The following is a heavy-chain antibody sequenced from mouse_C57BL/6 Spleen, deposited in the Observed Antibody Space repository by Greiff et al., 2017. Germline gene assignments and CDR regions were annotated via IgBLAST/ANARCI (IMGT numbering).Heavy chain of an antibody. CDR1: GYTFTSYG. D-gene: IGHD2-4*01. Sequence: QVQLQQSGAELARPGASVKLSCKASGYTFTSYGISWVKQRTGQGLEWIGEIYPRSGNTYYNEKFKGKATLTADKSSSTAYMVLRSLTSEDSAVYFWAGCDYYYFGYWGQGTTLSVSS. CDR2: IYPRSGNT. V-gene: IGHV1-81*01. CDR3: AGCDYYYFGY. J-gene: IGHJ2*01.